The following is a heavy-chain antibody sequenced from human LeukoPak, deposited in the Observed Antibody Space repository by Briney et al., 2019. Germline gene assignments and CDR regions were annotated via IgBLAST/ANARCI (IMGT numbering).Heavy chain of an antibody. V-gene: IGHV1-3*03. J-gene: IGHJ4*02. CDR3: ATDLGPGYSYGY. Sequence: ASVKVSCKASGYTFTSYAMHWVRQAPGQRLEWMGWINAGNGNTKYSQEFQGRVTMTEDTSTDTAYMELSSLRSEDTAVYYCATDLGPGYSYGYWGQGTLVTVSS. CDR2: INAGNGNT. D-gene: IGHD5-18*01. CDR1: GYTFTSYA.